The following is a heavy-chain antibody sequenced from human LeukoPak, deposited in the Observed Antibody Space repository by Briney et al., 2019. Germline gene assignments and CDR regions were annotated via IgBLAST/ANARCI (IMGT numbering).Heavy chain of an antibody. V-gene: IGHV3-21*01. D-gene: IGHD3-3*01. J-gene: IGHJ4*02. CDR3: ARRDFWSGPTFDY. Sequence: TGGSLRLSCAASGFTFSTYSMNWVRQAPGKGLEWVSSISSSSTYIYYADSVKGRFTISRDNAKKSLYLQMNSLRVDDTAVYYCARRDFWSGPTFDYWGQGTLVTVSS. CDR2: ISSSSTYI. CDR1: GFTFSTYS.